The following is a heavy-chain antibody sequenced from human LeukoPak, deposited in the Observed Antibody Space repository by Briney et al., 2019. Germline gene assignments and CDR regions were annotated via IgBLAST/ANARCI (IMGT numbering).Heavy chain of an antibody. CDR3: ALTYDSSGYYSHYFDY. J-gene: IGHJ4*02. CDR2: INHSGSA. CDR1: GGSFSGYY. D-gene: IGHD3-22*01. Sequence: SETLSDTCAVYGGSFSGYYWSWIRQPPGKGLEWIGEINHSGSANYNPSLKSRVTISVDTSKNQFSLKLSSVTAADTAVYYCALTYDSSGYYSHYFDYWGQGTLVTVSS. V-gene: IGHV4-34*01.